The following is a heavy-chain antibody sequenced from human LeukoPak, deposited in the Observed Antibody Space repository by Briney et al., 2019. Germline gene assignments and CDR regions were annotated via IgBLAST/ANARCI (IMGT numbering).Heavy chain of an antibody. CDR1: GYTFTSYA. J-gene: IGHJ3*02. CDR2: IIPILGIA. D-gene: IGHD3-16*01. V-gene: IGHV1-69*04. CDR3: ARVSVLGEDAFDI. Sequence: SVKVSCKASGYTFTSYAISWVRQAPGQGLEWMGRIIPILGIANYAQKFQGRVTITADKSTSTAYMELSSLRSEDTAVYYCARVSVLGEDAFDIWGQGTMVTVSS.